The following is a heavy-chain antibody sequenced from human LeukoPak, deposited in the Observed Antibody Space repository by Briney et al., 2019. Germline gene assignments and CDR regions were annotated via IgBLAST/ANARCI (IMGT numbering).Heavy chain of an antibody. Sequence: GESLKISCKGSGYSFTSYWIGWVRQMPGKGLEWMGIIYPGDSDTRYSPSFQGQVTISADKSISTAYLQWSSLKASDTAMYYCARHGSDWNHRGWFDPWGQGTLVTVSS. V-gene: IGHV5-51*01. D-gene: IGHD1-1*01. J-gene: IGHJ5*02. CDR3: ARHGSDWNHRGWFDP. CDR1: GYSFTSYW. CDR2: IYPGDSDT.